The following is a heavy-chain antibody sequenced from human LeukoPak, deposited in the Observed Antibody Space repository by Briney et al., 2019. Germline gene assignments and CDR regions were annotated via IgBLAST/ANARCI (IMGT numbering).Heavy chain of an antibody. J-gene: IGHJ4*02. Sequence: GGSLRLSCAASGFTFSNYAMSWVRQAPGKGLEWVSLISGSGGGTYYADSVNGRFTISRDNSKNTLYLQMNSLRAEDTAVYYCAKDQKMHGDYWGQGTLVTVSS. CDR2: ISGSGGGT. V-gene: IGHV3-23*01. D-gene: IGHD5-24*01. CDR1: GFTFSNYA. CDR3: AKDQKMHGDY.